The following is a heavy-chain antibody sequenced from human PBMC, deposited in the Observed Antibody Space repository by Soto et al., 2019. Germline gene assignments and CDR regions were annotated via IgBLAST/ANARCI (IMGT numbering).Heavy chain of an antibody. J-gene: IGHJ4*02. CDR3: ATTEDWNYKGGVGFDY. D-gene: IGHD1-7*01. CDR1: GGSISSGGYY. CDR2: IYYSGST. V-gene: IGHV4-31*03. Sequence: QVQLQESGPGLVKPSQTLSLTCTVSGGSISSGGYYWSWIRQHPGKGLEWIGYIYYSGSTYYNPSLKSRVTISVDTSKNQFSLKRSSVTAADTAVDYCATTEDWNYKGGVGFDYWGQGTLVTVSS.